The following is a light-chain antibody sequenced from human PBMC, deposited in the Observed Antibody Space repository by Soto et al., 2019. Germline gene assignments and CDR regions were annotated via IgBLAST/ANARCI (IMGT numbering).Light chain of an antibody. CDR2: GVT. CDR1: SRDVGGYNY. J-gene: IGLJ3*02. Sequence: QSALTQPASVSGSPGQSITISCTGTSRDVGGYNYVSWYQQLPGKVPKLMIYGVTNRPSGVSNRFSGSKSGNTASLTISGLQAEDEADYYCASFTNSDTRVFGGGTKLTVL. CDR3: ASFTNSDTRV. V-gene: IGLV2-14*01.